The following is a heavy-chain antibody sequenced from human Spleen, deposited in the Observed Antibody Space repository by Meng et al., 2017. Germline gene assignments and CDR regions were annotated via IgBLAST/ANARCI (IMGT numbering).Heavy chain of an antibody. J-gene: IGHJ4*02. CDR3: ARELGKYSYGPRFDY. Sequence: SETLSLTCTVSGGSISSGSYYWSWIRQPAGKGLEWIGRIYTSGSTNYNPSLKSRVTISVDTSKNQFSLKLSSVTAADTAVYYCARELGKYSYGPRFDYWGQGTLVTVSS. CDR1: GGSISSGSYY. D-gene: IGHD5-18*01. V-gene: IGHV4-61*02. CDR2: IYTSGST.